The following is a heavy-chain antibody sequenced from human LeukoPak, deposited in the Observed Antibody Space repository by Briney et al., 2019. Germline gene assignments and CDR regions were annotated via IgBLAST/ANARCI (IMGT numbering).Heavy chain of an antibody. J-gene: IGHJ4*01. V-gene: IGHV3-21*01. CDR1: GFTVSINS. CDR3: ARIDYDLR. Sequence: SGGSLRLSCTVSGFTVSINSMSWVRQAPGKGLEWVSSISSSSTYIYYADSVKGRFTISRDNAKNSLYLQMNSLRAEDTAVYYCARIDYDLRWGHGTLVTVSS. CDR2: ISSSSTYI. D-gene: IGHD3-22*01.